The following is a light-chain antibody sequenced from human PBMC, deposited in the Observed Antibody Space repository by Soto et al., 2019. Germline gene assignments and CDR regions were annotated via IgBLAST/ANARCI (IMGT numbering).Light chain of an antibody. CDR3: SSDAGNYNYV. V-gene: IGLV2-8*01. CDR1: SSDVGGYNY. J-gene: IGLJ1*01. Sequence: QSVLTQPPSASGSPGQSVAISCTGTSSDVGGYNYVSWYQQHPGKAPKLMIYEVNKRPAGVPDRFSGSKSGNTASLTVSGLQAEDEADYYCSSDAGNYNYVFGTGNKVTVL. CDR2: EVN.